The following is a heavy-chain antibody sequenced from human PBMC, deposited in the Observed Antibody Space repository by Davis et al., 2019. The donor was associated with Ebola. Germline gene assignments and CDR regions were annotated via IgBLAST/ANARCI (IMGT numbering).Heavy chain of an antibody. V-gene: IGHV1-24*01. Sequence: ASVKVSCKISGYTLSELSIHWVRQAPGKGLEWMGGFESEDGETTYAQEFQGRLTLTEDTSTDTAYMEVSSLRSEDTAVYYCTTLQEGYRSGGSHYRGRWFDPRGQGTLVTVSS. J-gene: IGHJ5*02. CDR2: FESEDGET. CDR3: TTLQEGYRSGGSHYRGRWFDP. D-gene: IGHD2-15*01. CDR1: GYTLSELS.